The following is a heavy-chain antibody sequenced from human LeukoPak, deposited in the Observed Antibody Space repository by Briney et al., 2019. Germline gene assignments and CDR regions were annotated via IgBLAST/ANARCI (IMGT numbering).Heavy chain of an antibody. CDR1: GLTFSSYD. Sequence: PGGSLRLSCAASGLTFSSYDMHWVRQATGKGLEWVSAIGTAGDTYYPGSVKGRFTISRENAKNSLYLQMNSLRAGDTAVYYCARAGGSGSLNYYYYGMDVWGQGTTVTVSS. D-gene: IGHD3-10*01. CDR2: IGTAGDT. J-gene: IGHJ6*02. V-gene: IGHV3-13*01. CDR3: ARAGGSGSLNYYYYGMDV.